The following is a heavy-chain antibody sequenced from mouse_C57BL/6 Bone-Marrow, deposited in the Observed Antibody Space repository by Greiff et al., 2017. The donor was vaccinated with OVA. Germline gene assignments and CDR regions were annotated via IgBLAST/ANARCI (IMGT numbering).Heavy chain of an antibody. CDR2: IYPGSGNT. D-gene: IGHD1-1*01. CDR1: GYTFTDYY. CDR3: ARDYDGSSPWFAY. J-gene: IGHJ3*01. V-gene: IGHV1-76*01. Sequence: QVQLKQSGAELVRPGASVKLSCKASGYTFTDYYINWVKQRPGQGLEWIARIYPGSGNTYYNEKFKGKATLTAEKSSSTAYMQLSSLTSEDSAVYFCARDYDGSSPWFAYWGQGTLVTVSA.